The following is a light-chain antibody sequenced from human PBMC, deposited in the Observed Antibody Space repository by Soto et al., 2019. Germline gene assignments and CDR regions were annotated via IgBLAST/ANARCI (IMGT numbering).Light chain of an antibody. CDR2: GAS. J-gene: IGKJ1*01. CDR1: QSVSSNF. Sequence: EIVLTQSPGTLSLSPGERVTLSCRASQSVSSNFLAWYQQKPGQAPRLLIYGASNRAAGIPDRFSGSGSGTDFTLTISRLEPEDFAVYYCHQYSSSRRTFGQGTKVEIK. V-gene: IGKV3-20*01. CDR3: HQYSSSRRT.